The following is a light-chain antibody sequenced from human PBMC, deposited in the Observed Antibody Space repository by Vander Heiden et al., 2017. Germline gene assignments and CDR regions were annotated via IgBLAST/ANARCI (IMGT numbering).Light chain of an antibody. Sequence: EIVLTPSPGTLSLSPGERPTLSSRASQSVSSSSLAWYQQKPGQDPRLLIYDAASRTAGIPDRLSSSGSGTDFTLTISRLEPEDFAVYFCQQYGTSPMYTFGQGTKLEIK. CDR1: QSVSSSS. CDR3: QQYGTSPMYT. J-gene: IGKJ2*01. CDR2: DAA. V-gene: IGKV3-20*01.